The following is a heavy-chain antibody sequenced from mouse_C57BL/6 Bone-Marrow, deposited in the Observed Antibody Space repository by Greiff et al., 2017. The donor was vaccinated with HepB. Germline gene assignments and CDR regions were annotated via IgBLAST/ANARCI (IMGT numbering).Heavy chain of an antibody. J-gene: IGHJ1*03. D-gene: IGHD1-1*01. V-gene: IGHV1-81*01. CDR3: ARGGYGSSWWYFDV. Sequence: QVQLQQSGAELARPGASVKLSCKASGYTFTSYGISWVKQRTGQGLEWIGEIYPRSGNTYYNGKFKGKATLTADKSSSTAYMELRSLTSEDAAVYCCARGGYGSSWWYFDVWGTGTTVTVSS. CDR2: IYPRSGNT. CDR1: GYTFTSYG.